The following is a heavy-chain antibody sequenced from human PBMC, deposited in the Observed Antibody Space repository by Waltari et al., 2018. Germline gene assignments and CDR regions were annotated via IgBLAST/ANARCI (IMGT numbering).Heavy chain of an antibody. CDR2: ISCSGGST. Sequence: EVQLLESGGGLVQPGGSLRLSCAASGFTFSSYAMSWVRQAPGKGLEWVSAISCSGGSTYYADSVKGRFTISRDNSKNTLYLQMNSLRAEDTAVYYCAKDFGYYDILTGYYSHYGMDVWGQGTTVTVSS. CDR3: AKDFGYYDILTGYYSHYGMDV. V-gene: IGHV3-23*01. CDR1: GFTFSSYA. D-gene: IGHD3-9*01. J-gene: IGHJ6*02.